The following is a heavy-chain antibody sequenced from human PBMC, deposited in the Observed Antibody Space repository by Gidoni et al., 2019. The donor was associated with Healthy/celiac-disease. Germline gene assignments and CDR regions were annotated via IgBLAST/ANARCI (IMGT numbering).Heavy chain of an antibody. CDR3: AKTTLWFGEPDYYWYFDL. Sequence: EVQLLESGGGLVQPGGSLRLSCAASGFTFSSSAMSWVRQAPGKGLEWVSAISGSGGSTYYADSVKGRFTISRDNSKNTLYLQMNSLRAEDTAVYYCAKTTLWFGEPDYYWYFDLWGRGTLVTVSS. V-gene: IGHV3-23*01. D-gene: IGHD3-10*01. CDR1: GFTFSSSA. J-gene: IGHJ2*01. CDR2: ISGSGGST.